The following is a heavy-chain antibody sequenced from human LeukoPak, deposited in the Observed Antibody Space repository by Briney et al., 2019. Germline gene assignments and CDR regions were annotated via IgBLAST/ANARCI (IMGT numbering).Heavy chain of an antibody. CDR1: GGSVSSDTSY. CDR3: AREPPPGGFEY. D-gene: IGHD3-10*01. J-gene: IGHJ4*02. Sequence: SETLSLTCSVSGGSVSSDTSYWSWIRQPPGKGLEWIGYIYYSGYTNYNPSLKSRVTISVDTSKNQFSLKLSSVTAADTAVYYCAREPPPGGFEYWGQGTLVTASS. CDR2: IYYSGYT. V-gene: IGHV4-61*01.